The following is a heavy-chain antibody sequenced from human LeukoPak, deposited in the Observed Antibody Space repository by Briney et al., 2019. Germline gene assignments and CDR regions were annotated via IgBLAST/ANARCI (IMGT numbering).Heavy chain of an antibody. V-gene: IGHV3-30*04. D-gene: IGHD6-6*01. CDR3: ARSSDSSSSFYYYYGMDV. Sequence: PGGSLRLSCAASGFTFSSYAMHWVRQAPGKGLEWVAVISYDGSNKYYADSVKGRFTISRDNSKNTLYLQMNRLRAGDTAVYYSARSSDSSSSFYYYYGMDVWGQGTTVTVSS. CDR1: GFTFSSYA. CDR2: ISYDGSNK. J-gene: IGHJ6*02.